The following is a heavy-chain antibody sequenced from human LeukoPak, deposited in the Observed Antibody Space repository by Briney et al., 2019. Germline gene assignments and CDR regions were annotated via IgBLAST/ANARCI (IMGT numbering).Heavy chain of an antibody. J-gene: IGHJ3*02. CDR2: ISYDGSNK. CDR3: ATGATSGSEAFDI. V-gene: IGHV3-30-3*01. Sequence: GGSLRLSCAASGFTFSSYAMHWVRQAPGKGLEWVAVISYDGSNKYYADSVKGRFTISRDNSKNTLFLQMNSLRAEDTAVYYCATGATSGSEAFDIWGQGTMVTVSS. D-gene: IGHD1-26*01. CDR1: GFTFSSYA.